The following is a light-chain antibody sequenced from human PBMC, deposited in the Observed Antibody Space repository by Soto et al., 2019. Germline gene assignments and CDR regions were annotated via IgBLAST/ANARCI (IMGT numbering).Light chain of an antibody. J-gene: IGKJ1*01. Sequence: EIVLTQSPGTLSLSPGERATLSCRSSQTVTNSDLAWYQQQPGQAPRLLIYDVSSRATGIPDRFSGSGSGTDFTLAISRLESEDFAVYYCHHYGVSPTFGQGTKVEIK. CDR1: QTVTNSD. CDR2: DVS. V-gene: IGKV3-20*01. CDR3: HHYGVSPT.